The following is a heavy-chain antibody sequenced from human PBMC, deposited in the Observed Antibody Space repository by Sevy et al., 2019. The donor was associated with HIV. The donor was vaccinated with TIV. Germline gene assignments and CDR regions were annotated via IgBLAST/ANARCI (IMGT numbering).Heavy chain of an antibody. D-gene: IGHD5-12*01. CDR3: ARVGDGYQEGFYDY. CDR1: GYTFTGYY. Sequence: ASVKVSCKASGYTFTGYYMHWVRQAPGQGLEWMGWINPNSGGTNYAQKFQGRVTMTRDTSISTAYMELSRLRSDDTAGYYCARVGDGYQEGFYDYWGQGTLVTVSS. J-gene: IGHJ4*02. V-gene: IGHV1-2*02. CDR2: INPNSGGT.